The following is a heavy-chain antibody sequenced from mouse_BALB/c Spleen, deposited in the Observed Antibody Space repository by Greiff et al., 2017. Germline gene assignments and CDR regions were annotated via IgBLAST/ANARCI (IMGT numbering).Heavy chain of an antibody. CDR1: GFSLTSYG. Sequence: VKLMESGPDLVAPSQSLSITCTVSGFSLTSYGVHWVRQPPGKGLEWLVVIWSDGSTTYNSALKSRLSISKDNSKSQVFLKLNSLQTDDTAMYYCARHDGNYDYFDYWGQGTTLTVSS. CDR2: IWSDGST. V-gene: IGHV2-6-2*01. J-gene: IGHJ2*01. CDR3: ARHDGNYDYFDY. D-gene: IGHD2-1*01.